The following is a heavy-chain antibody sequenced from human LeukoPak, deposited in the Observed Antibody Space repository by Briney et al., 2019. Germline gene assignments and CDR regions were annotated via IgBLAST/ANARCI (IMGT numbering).Heavy chain of an antibody. Sequence: PGGSLRLSCAASGFTSSSYAISWVRQAPGKGLEWVSTISGSGGSTYYADSVKGRFTISRDNAKNSLYLQMNSLRDEDTAVYYCARSGNYDCWGQGTLVTVSS. CDR2: ISGSGGST. CDR3: ARSGNYDC. J-gene: IGHJ4*02. CDR1: GFTSSSYA. D-gene: IGHD1-1*01. V-gene: IGHV3-23*01.